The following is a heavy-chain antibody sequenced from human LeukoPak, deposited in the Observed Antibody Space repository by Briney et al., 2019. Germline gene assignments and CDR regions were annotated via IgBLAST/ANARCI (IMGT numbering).Heavy chain of an antibody. CDR1: GFTFSSYG. CDR2: IWYDGSKK. D-gene: IGHD6-19*01. J-gene: IGHJ4*02. CDR3: ARAKSSSGWYYFDY. Sequence: GGPLRLSCAASGFTFSSYGMHWVRQAPGKGLEWVAVIWYDGSKKYYADSVKGRFTISRDNAKNSLYLQMNSLRAEDTAVYYCARAKSSSGWYYFDYWGQGTLVTVSS. V-gene: IGHV3-33*01.